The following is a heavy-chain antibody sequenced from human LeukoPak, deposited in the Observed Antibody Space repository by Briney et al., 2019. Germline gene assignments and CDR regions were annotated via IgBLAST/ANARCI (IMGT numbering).Heavy chain of an antibody. V-gene: IGHV4-39*01. Sequence: SETLSLTCTVSGGSISSSSYCWGWIRQPPGKGLEWTGSIYYSGSTYYNPSLKSRVTISVDTSENQFSLKLTPVTAADTAVYYCARHHYYDSSGYYYSWFDPWGQGTLVTVSS. CDR1: GGSISSSSYC. CDR3: ARHHYYDSSGYYYSWFDP. D-gene: IGHD3-22*01. CDR2: IYYSGST. J-gene: IGHJ5*02.